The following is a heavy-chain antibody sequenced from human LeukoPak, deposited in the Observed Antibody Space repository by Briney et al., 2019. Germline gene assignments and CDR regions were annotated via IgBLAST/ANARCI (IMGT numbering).Heavy chain of an antibody. J-gene: IGHJ5*02. CDR3: ARGGYYGSGNDFRFDP. V-gene: IGHV4-61*01. CDR2: IHYTGST. CDR1: GYSISNGYY. D-gene: IGHD3-10*01. Sequence: SETLSLTCTVPGYSISNGYYWSWIRQPPGKGLECIGYIHYTGSTNYNPSLKSRVTISVDTSKNQFSLKLSSVTAADTAIYYCARGGYYGSGNDFRFDPWGQGTLVTVSS.